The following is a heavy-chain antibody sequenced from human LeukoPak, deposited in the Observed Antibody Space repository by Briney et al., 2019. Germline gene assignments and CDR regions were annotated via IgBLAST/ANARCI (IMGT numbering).Heavy chain of an antibody. J-gene: IGHJ6*03. D-gene: IGHD6-13*01. V-gene: IGHV3-7*01. CDR2: IKQDGSEK. Sequence: PGGSLRLSCAASGFTFSSYWMSWVRQAPGKGLEWVANIKQDGSEKYYVDSVKGRFTISRDNAKNSLYLQMNSLRAEDTAVYYCAREGSSWYKYYYYMDVWGKGTTVTISS. CDR1: GFTFSSYW. CDR3: AREGSSWYKYYYYMDV.